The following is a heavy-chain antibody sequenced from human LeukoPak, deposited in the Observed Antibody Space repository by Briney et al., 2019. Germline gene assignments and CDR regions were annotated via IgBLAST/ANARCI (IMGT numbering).Heavy chain of an antibody. Sequence: GGSLRLSCAASGFTFSSYSMNWVRQAPGKGLEWVSSISSSSSYIYYADSVKGRFTISRDNAKNSLYLQMNSLRAEDTAVYYCAREGYSYGTFHYWGQGTLVTVSS. CDR2: ISSSSSYI. D-gene: IGHD5-18*01. CDR3: AREGYSYGTFHY. J-gene: IGHJ4*02. V-gene: IGHV3-21*01. CDR1: GFTFSSYS.